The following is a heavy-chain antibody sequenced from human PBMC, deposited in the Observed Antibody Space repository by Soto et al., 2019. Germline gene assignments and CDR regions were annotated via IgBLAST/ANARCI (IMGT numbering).Heavy chain of an antibody. CDR2: ISGSGSGT. CDR3: AKGSSGYSDTFVY. CDR1: GFTFSSYS. D-gene: IGHD3-10*01. Sequence: GGSLRLSCAASGFTFSSYSIYWVRQAPGKGLEWVSGISGSGSGTYYADSVKCRFTISRDNSKNTLYLRMNSLRAEDTAVYYCAKGSSGYSDTFVYWGQGTLVTVYS. V-gene: IGHV3-23*01. J-gene: IGHJ4*02.